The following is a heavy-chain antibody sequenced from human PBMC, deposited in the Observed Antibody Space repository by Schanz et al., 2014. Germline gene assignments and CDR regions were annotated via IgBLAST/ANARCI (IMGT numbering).Heavy chain of an antibody. J-gene: IGHJ3*02. CDR1: GYTFPSYG. V-gene: IGHV1-18*04. CDR2: ISTYTGNT. CDR3: ARNIIATARAYDI. D-gene: IGHD6-13*01. Sequence: QVQLVQSGSEVKKPGASVKVSCKASGYTFPSYGISWVRQAPGQGLEWMGWISTYTGNTNYAQRLQDRVTMTTDTSTSTAYMELRSLRSDDTAVYYCARNIIATARAYDIWGQGTMVTVSS.